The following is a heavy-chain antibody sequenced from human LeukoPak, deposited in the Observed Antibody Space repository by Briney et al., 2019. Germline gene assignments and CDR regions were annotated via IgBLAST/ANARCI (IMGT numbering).Heavy chain of an antibody. CDR2: IHPDGSRT. D-gene: IGHD5-12*01. V-gene: IGHV3-74*01. Sequence: GASLRLSCEASGYTFTDYCMHWVRHTPGQGLVWVSIIHPDGSRTSYIESVKGRFIISRDNAENTVYLQMNGLRAEDAGVYYCAREQRYDDFDYWGQGILVTVSS. CDR3: AREQRYDDFDY. J-gene: IGHJ4*02. CDR1: GYTFTDYC.